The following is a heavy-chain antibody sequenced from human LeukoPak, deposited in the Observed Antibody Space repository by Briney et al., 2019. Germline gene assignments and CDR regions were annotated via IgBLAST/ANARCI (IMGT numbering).Heavy chain of an antibody. Sequence: SETLSLTCAVSGGSITSSRWWSWARQPPGKGLEWIGEIYHGGTTNYNPSLKSRVIMSIDTSKNHFSLKLTSVTAADTAVYYCATYMYGGDYGSDYFEIWGQGTLVTVSS. CDR2: IYHGGTT. V-gene: IGHV4-4*02. CDR3: ATYMYGGDYGSDYFEI. D-gene: IGHD3-16*01. CDR1: GGSITSSRW. J-gene: IGHJ4*02.